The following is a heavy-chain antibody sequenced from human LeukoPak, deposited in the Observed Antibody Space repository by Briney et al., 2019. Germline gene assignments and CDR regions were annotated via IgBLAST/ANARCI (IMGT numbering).Heavy chain of an antibody. CDR3: ARTYCSGGSCYRLYYYYGMDV. J-gene: IGHJ6*02. D-gene: IGHD2-15*01. Sequence: PGGSLRLSCAASGFTFSSYSMNWVRQAPGKGLEWVAVISYDGSNKYYADSVKGRFTISRDNSKNTLYLQMNSLRAEDTAVYYCARTYCSGGSCYRLYYYYGMDVWGQGTTVTVSS. CDR1: GFTFSSYS. CDR2: ISYDGSNK. V-gene: IGHV3-30*03.